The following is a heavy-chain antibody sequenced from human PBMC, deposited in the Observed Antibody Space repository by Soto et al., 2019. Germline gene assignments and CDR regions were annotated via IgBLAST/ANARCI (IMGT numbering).Heavy chain of an antibody. CDR2: IKQDGSEK. V-gene: IGHV3-7*01. CDR3: ARVDCSSTSCYTTDWYFDL. Sequence: EVQLVESGGGLVQPGGSLRLSCAASGFTFSSYWMSWVRRAPGKGLEWVANIKQDGSEKYYVDSVKGRFTISRDNAKNSLYLQMNSLRAEDTAVYYCARVDCSSTSCYTTDWYFDLWGRGTLVTVSS. CDR1: GFTFSSYW. J-gene: IGHJ2*01. D-gene: IGHD2-2*02.